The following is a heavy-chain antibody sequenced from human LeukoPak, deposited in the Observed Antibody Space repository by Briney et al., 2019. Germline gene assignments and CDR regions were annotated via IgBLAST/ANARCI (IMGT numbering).Heavy chain of an antibody. CDR2: ISGSGGST. CDR3: AKDYDYGDYTLDAFDI. CDR1: GFTFSSYA. D-gene: IGHD4-17*01. J-gene: IGHJ3*02. Sequence: GGSLRLSCAASGFTFSSYAMSWVRQASGKGLERVSAISGSGGSTYYADSVKGRFTISRDNSKNTLYLQMNSLRAEDTAVYYCAKDYDYGDYTLDAFDIWGQGTMVTVSS. V-gene: IGHV3-23*01.